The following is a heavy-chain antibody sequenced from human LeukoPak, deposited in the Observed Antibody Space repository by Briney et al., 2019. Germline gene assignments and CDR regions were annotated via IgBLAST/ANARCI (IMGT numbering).Heavy chain of an antibody. Sequence: SGALSLTCAVYGGSFSGYYWSWIRQPPGKELEWIGEINHSGSTNYNPSLKSRVTISVDTSKNQFSLKLSSVTAADTAVYYCARGGPRITMIVVPMDVWGKGTTVTVSS. V-gene: IGHV4-34*01. CDR3: ARGGPRITMIVVPMDV. CDR2: INHSGST. D-gene: IGHD3-22*01. CDR1: GGSFSGYY. J-gene: IGHJ6*03.